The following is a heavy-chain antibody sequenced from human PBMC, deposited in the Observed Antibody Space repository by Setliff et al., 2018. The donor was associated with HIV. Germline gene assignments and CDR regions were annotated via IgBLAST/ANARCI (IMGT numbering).Heavy chain of an antibody. Sequence: LSLTCTVSGGSISSGGYYWSWIRQHPGKGLEWFGYIYYSGSTYYNPSLKSRVTISVDTSKNQFSLKLSSVTAADTVVYYCARSPIYYDSSGQSRGPFDYWGQGTRVTVSS. CDR3: ARSPIYYDSSGQSRGPFDY. D-gene: IGHD3-22*01. CDR1: GGSISSGGYY. CDR2: IYYSGST. J-gene: IGHJ4*02. V-gene: IGHV4-31*03.